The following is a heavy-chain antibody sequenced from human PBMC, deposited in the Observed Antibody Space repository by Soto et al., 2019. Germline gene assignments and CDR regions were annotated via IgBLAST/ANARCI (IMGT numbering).Heavy chain of an antibody. D-gene: IGHD3-3*01. CDR3: AKESYDFWSGYPYFDY. Sequence: PGGSLRLSCAASGFTFSSYAMSWVRQAPGKGLEWVSAISGSGGSTYYADSVKGRFTISRDNSKNTLYLQMNSLRAEDTAVYYCAKESYDFWSGYPYFDYWGQGTLVTVSS. V-gene: IGHV3-23*01. J-gene: IGHJ4*02. CDR2: ISGSGGST. CDR1: GFTFSSYA.